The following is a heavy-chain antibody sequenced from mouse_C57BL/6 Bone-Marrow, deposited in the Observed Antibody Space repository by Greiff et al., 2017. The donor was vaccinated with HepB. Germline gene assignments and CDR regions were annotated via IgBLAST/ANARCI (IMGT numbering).Heavy chain of an antibody. CDR1: GYNFTSYT. D-gene: IGHD2-12*01. CDR2: INPSSGYT. J-gene: IGHJ2*01. V-gene: IGHV1-4*01. Sequence: QVQLKQSGAELARPGASVKMSCKASGYNFTSYTMHWVKQRPGQGLEWIGYINPSSGYTKYNQKFKDKATLTADKSSSTAYLQLSRLTSEDSAVYYFAAYYYIRYFDYWGQGTTLTVSS. CDR3: AAYYYIRYFDY.